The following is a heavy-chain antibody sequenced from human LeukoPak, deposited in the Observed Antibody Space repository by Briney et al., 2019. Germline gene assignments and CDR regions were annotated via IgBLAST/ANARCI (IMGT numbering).Heavy chain of an antibody. CDR1: GGSFSGYY. V-gene: IGHV4-34*01. Sequence: SETLSLTCAVYGGSFSGYYWSWIRQPPGKGLEWIGEINHSGSTNYNPSLKSRVTISVDTSKNQFSLKRSSVTPAATAVYYCARLRRITMVRGFFDYWGQGTLVTVSS. CDR3: ARLRRITMVRGFFDY. J-gene: IGHJ4*02. CDR2: INHSGST. D-gene: IGHD3-10*01.